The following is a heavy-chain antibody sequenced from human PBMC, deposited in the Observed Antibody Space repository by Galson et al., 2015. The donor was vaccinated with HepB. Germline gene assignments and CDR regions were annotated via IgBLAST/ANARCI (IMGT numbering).Heavy chain of an antibody. CDR3: AREWGQGGWHELRDY. J-gene: IGHJ4*02. V-gene: IGHV3-30*01. CDR1: GFTFSGNA. CDR2: ISYDGGNK. Sequence: SLRLSCAASGFTFSGNAMHWVRQAPGKGLEWVAIISYDGGNKFYADFVKGRFSISRDNSKNTLYLQMNSLRGDDTAVYYCAREWGQGGWHELRDYWGQGTLVTVSS. D-gene: IGHD6-19*01.